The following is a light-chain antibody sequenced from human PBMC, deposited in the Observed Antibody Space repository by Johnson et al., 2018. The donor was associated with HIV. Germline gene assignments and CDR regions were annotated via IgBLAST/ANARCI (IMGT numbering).Light chain of an antibody. J-gene: IGLJ1*01. CDR2: DND. V-gene: IGLV1-51*01. Sequence: QSVLTQPPSVSAAPGQKVTISCFGSDSNIGNNYVSWYQQVPGTAPKLLIYDNDKRPSGIPDRFYGSKSGTSATLGITGLQTGDEDDYYCETLDSSRSGVFGTCTKVTVL. CDR1: DSNIGNNY. CDR3: ETLDSSRSGV.